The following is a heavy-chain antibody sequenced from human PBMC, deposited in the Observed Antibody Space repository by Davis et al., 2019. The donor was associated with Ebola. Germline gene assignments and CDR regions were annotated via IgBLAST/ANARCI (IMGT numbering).Heavy chain of an antibody. CDR2: ISSSSSYI. Sequence: GESLKISCAASGFTFSSYSMNWVRQAPGKGLEWVSSISSSSSYIYYADSVKGRFTISRDNAKKSLYLQMNSLRAEDTAVYYCARGPGIAVLSGVDVWGQGTTVTVSS. J-gene: IGHJ6*02. D-gene: IGHD6-19*01. CDR1: GFTFSSYS. CDR3: ARGPGIAVLSGVDV. V-gene: IGHV3-21*01.